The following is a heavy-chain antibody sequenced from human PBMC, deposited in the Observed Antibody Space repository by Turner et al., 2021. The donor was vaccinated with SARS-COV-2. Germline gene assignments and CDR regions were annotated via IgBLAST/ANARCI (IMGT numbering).Heavy chain of an antibody. D-gene: IGHD4-17*01. Sequence: QVQLVESGGGVVQRGRSLSLSCAASGFTFSSYGMHWVRQAPGKGVEWVAVISYDGSNKYCSDSVKGRFTISRDNSKNTLYLQMNSLRAEDTAVYYCAKGIGDYIDYWGQGTLVTVSS. CDR1: GFTFSSYG. J-gene: IGHJ4*02. CDR3: AKGIGDYIDY. V-gene: IGHV3-30*18. CDR2: ISYDGSNK.